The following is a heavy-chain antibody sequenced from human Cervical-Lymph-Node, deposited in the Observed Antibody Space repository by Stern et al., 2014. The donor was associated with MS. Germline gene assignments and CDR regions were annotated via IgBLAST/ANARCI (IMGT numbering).Heavy chain of an antibody. V-gene: IGHV1-18*01. D-gene: IGHD3-16*02. CDR1: GFTFINYG. CDR3: ARAGGGSYPGH. Sequence: VQLVQSGAEVKKPGASVKVSCKASGFTFINYGLSWVRQAPGQGLEWMGWITPYNDYTIYAQKFQDRVTMTTDTSTSTAYLEVRSLRSDDTALYYCARAGGGSYPGHWGQGTLFTVSP. J-gene: IGHJ4*02. CDR2: ITPYNDYT.